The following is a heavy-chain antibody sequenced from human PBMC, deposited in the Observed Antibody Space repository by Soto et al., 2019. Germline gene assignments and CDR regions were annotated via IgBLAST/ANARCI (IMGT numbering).Heavy chain of an antibody. CDR3: ATRGYCSGGSCRPDAFDI. D-gene: IGHD2-15*01. V-gene: IGHV5-51*01. CDR1: GYSFTSYW. Sequence: PGESLKISCKGSGYSFTSYWIGWVRQMPGKGLEWMGIIYPGDSDTRYSPSFQGQVTISADKSISTAYLQWSSLKASDTAMYYCATRGYCSGGSCRPDAFDIWGQGTMVTVSS. CDR2: IYPGDSDT. J-gene: IGHJ3*02.